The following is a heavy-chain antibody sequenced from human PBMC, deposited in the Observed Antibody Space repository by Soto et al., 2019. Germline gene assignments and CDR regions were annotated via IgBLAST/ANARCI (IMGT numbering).Heavy chain of an antibody. V-gene: IGHV3-30*18. CDR3: ANGRGITMVRGVL. J-gene: IGHJ4*02. D-gene: IGHD3-10*01. Sequence: QVQLVESGGGVVQPGRSLGLSCAASGFTFSSYGMHWVRQAPGKGLEWVAVISYDGSNKYYADSVKGRFTISRDNSKNTLYLQMNSLRAEDTAVYYCANGRGITMVRGVLWGQGTLVTVSS. CDR2: ISYDGSNK. CDR1: GFTFSSYG.